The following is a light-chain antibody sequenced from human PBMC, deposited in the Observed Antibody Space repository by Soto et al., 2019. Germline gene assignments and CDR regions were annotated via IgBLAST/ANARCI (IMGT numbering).Light chain of an antibody. CDR2: DAS. CDR3: QQYDNLPLLT. CDR1: RDIANY. V-gene: IGKV1-33*01. Sequence: DIQMTQSPSSLSASVGDRVTITCQASRDIANYLNWYQQKPGKAPKLLIYDASNLEPGVPSRFSGRGSGTDFTFTISNLQPEDFATYYCQQYDNLPLLTFGGGTKVEIK. J-gene: IGKJ4*01.